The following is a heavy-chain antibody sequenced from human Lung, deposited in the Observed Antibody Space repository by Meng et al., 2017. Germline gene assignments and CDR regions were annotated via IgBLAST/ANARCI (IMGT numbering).Heavy chain of an antibody. CDR2: INHSGST. D-gene: IGHD4-11*01. J-gene: IGHJ4*02. V-gene: IGHV4-34*01. CDR3: ARGPTTMAHDFDY. Sequence: VQLHRWGAGLFKPSVPLSLTCVVSGGSVSDYYWIWIRPHEGKGLKWIGEINHSGSTNYTPSLESRATISVDTSQNNLFLKLSSVTAADSAVYCCARGPTTMAHDFDYWGQGTLVTASS. CDR1: GGSVSDYY.